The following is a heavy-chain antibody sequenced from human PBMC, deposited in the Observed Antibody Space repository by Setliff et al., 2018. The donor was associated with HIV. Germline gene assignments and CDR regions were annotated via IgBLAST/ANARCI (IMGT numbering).Heavy chain of an antibody. J-gene: IGHJ6*03. V-gene: IGHV4-38-2*01. CDR1: GYSISSGFY. CDR2: IYHSGTT. CDR3: ARAYYYYYMDV. Sequence: SETLSLTCAVSGYSISSGFYCDWIRQPPGKGLEWIGTIYHSGTTYYNPSLKSRFTISVDTSKNQFSLKLSSVTAADTAVYYCARAYYYYYMDVWGKGTTVTVS.